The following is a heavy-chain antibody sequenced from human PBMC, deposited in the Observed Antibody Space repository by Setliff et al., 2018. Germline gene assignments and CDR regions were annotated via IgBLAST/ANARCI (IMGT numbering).Heavy chain of an antibody. CDR2: INGDGSVA. V-gene: IGHV3-64*02. J-gene: IGHJ6*03. CDR3: ARVIYFYYMDV. Sequence: GGSLRLSCAASGFAFNTYWMHWVRQVPGKGLVWVARINGDGSVANYADSVKGRFTISRDNSKNTLYLQMGSLRAEDMAVYYCARVIYFYYMDVWGKGTTVTVSS. CDR1: GFAFNTYW.